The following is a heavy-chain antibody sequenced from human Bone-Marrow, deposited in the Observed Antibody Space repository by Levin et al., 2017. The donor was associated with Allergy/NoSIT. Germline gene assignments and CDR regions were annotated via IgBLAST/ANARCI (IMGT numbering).Heavy chain of an antibody. V-gene: IGHV4-61*02. CDR3: ARELGSYYYYYMDV. D-gene: IGHD7-27*01. J-gene: IGHJ6*03. Sequence: SQTLSLTCTVSGGSISSGSYYWSWIRQPAGKGLEWIGRIYTSGSTNYNPSLKSRVTISVDTSKNQFSLKLSSVTAADTAVYYCARELGSYYYYYMDVWGKGTTVTVSS. CDR1: GGSISSGSYY. CDR2: IYTSGST.